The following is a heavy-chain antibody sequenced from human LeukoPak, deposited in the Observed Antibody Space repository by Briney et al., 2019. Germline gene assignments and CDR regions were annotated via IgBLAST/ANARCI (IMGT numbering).Heavy chain of an antibody. CDR3: AKAKPYDYRIHYYYYYMDV. D-gene: IGHD3-16*01. J-gene: IGHJ6*03. CDR1: GFNLNDYA. V-gene: IGHV3-30*18. CDR2: ISYDGSNK. Sequence: PGRSLRLSCAASGFNLNDYAMHWVRQAPGKGLEWVAVISYDGSNKYYADSVKGRFTISRDNSKNTLYLQMNSLRAEDTAVYYCAKAKPYDYRIHYYYYYMDVWGKGTTVTVSS.